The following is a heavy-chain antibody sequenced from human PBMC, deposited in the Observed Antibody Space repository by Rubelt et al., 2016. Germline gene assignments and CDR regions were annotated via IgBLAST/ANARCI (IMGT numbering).Heavy chain of an antibody. CDR3: ARDSRYSSSWDIIDY. Sequence: QVQLQESGPGLVKPSQTLSLTCTVSGGSISSGGYYWSWIRQHPGKGLEWIEYIYYSGSTYYNPSPKSRVTKSVDTSKTQFSLKLSSVTAGDTAVYYCARDSRYSSSWDIIDYLGQGTLVSVSS. CDR2: IYYSGST. D-gene: IGHD6-13*01. J-gene: IGHJ4*02. V-gene: IGHV4-31*03. CDR1: GGSISSGGYY.